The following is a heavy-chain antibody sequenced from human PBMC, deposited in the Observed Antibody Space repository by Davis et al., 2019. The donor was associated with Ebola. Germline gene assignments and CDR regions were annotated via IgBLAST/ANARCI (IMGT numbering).Heavy chain of an antibody. Sequence: PSETLSLTCAVYGGSFSGYYWSWIRQPPGKGLEWIGEINHSGSTNYNPSLKSRVTISVDTSKNQFSLKLSSVTAADTAVYYCARGGWFDPWGQGTLVTVSS. CDR1: GGSFSGYY. CDR2: INHSGST. J-gene: IGHJ5*02. CDR3: ARGGWFDP. V-gene: IGHV4-34*01.